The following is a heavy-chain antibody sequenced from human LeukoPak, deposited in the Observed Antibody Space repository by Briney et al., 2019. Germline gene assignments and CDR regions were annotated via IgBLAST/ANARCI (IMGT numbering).Heavy chain of an antibody. D-gene: IGHD1-26*01. J-gene: IGHJ4*02. V-gene: IGHV3-23*01. CDR1: GFTFSSYA. Sequence: GGSLRLSCAASGFTFSSYAMSWVRQAPGKGLEWVSAISGSGGSTYYADSVKGRFTISRDNSKNTLYLQMNSLRAEDTAVYYCAKDGDRYSGSYPRGFFDYWGQGTLVTVSS. CDR2: ISGSGGST. CDR3: AKDGDRYSGSYPRGFFDY.